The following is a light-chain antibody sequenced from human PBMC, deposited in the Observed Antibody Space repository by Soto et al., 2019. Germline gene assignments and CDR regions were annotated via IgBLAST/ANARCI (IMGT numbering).Light chain of an antibody. CDR2: KAS. Sequence: DIQMTQSPSTLSGSVGDRVTITCRASQTISSWLAWYQQQPGKAPNLLIYKASTLKSGVPSRFSGSGSGTEFTLTIISLHPDDFATYYCQHYNSYSEAFGQGTKLQLK. V-gene: IGKV1-5*03. CDR1: QTISSW. J-gene: IGKJ1*01. CDR3: QHYNSYSEA.